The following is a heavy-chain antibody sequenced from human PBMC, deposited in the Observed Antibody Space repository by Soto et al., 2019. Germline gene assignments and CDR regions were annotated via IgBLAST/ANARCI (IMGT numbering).Heavy chain of an antibody. CDR2: IKFDGSEK. CDR1: GFTFSDYW. CDR3: VKDGGYCSSSTCYSPRNHYFDS. V-gene: IGHV3-7*03. D-gene: IGHD2-2*01. Sequence: PVVSRRLSCEASGFTFSDYWMSWVRPAPGKGPEWVANIKFDGSEKQYVDSVRGRFTISRDNSRNSLFLQMNSLRAGDTAVYYCVKDGGYCSSSTCYSPRNHYFDSWGQGTLVTVSS. J-gene: IGHJ4*02.